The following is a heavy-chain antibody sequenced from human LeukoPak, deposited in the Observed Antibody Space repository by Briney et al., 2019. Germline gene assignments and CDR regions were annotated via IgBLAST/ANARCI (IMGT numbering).Heavy chain of an antibody. Sequence: ASVKVSFKASGYTFTIYGISWVRQAPGQGREWMGWISAYNGNTDYAQSLQGRVTITIDTSTSTVYMELRSLRSDDTAVYYCARDVGRSYDLDYWGQGTLVTVSS. J-gene: IGHJ4*02. CDR3: ARDVGRSYDLDY. V-gene: IGHV1-18*01. CDR1: GYTFTIYG. D-gene: IGHD3-16*01. CDR2: ISAYNGNT.